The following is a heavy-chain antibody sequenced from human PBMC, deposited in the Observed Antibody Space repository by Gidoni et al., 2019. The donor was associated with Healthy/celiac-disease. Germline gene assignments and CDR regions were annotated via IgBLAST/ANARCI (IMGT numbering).Heavy chain of an antibody. Sequence: QVQLVQSGAEVKKPGSSVTVSCKAYGGTFSSYAVSWVRQAPGQGLEWMGGIIPTFGTANYAQKCQGRVTITADESTSTAYMELSSLRSEDTAVYYCARAIEMATIPTYYYGMDVWGQGTTVTVSS. J-gene: IGHJ6*02. D-gene: IGHD5-12*01. CDR1: GGTFSSYA. V-gene: IGHV1-69*01. CDR2: IIPTFGTA. CDR3: ARAIEMATIPTYYYGMDV.